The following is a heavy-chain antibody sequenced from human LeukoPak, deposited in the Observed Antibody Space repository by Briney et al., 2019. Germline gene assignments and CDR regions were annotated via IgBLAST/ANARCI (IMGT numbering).Heavy chain of an antibody. CDR2: IKQDGSEK. Sequence: GGSLRLSCAASGFTFSSYWMSWVRQAPGKGLEWVANIKQDGSEKYYVDSVKGRFTISRDNAKNSLYLQMNSLRAEETAVYYCARLSVVVVAAKRPYYYYYMDVWGKGTTVTVSS. J-gene: IGHJ6*03. D-gene: IGHD2-15*01. CDR3: ARLSVVVVAAKRPYYYYYMDV. V-gene: IGHV3-7*01. CDR1: GFTFSSYW.